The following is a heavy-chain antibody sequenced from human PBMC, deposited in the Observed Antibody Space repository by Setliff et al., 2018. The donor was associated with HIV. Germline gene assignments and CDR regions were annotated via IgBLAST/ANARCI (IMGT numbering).Heavy chain of an antibody. CDR1: GFKFDDYG. Sequence: GGSLRLSCAASGFKFDDYGMSWVRQAPGKGLEWVSGISWSGGGTGYVDSVKGRFTVSRDDDKNSLHLVMNSLRVEDTAIYYCARGFPYYYESSGHYAMDVWGQGTTVTSP. D-gene: IGHD3-22*01. CDR3: ARGFPYYYESSGHYAMDV. J-gene: IGHJ6*02. CDR2: ISWSGGGT. V-gene: IGHV3-20*04.